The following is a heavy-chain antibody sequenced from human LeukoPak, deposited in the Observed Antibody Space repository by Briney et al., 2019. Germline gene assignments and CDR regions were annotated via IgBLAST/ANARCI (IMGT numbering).Heavy chain of an antibody. J-gene: IGHJ4*02. CDR1: GGSLSSSSYY. CDR2: IFYSGST. CDR3: ATRTHCSSTSCYPTPFDY. V-gene: IGHV4-39*01. Sequence: SETLSLTCTISGGSLSSSSYYWGWIRQPPGKGLEWIGCIFYSGSTYYNPSLKSRVTISVDTSKNQFSLKLSSVTAADTAVYYCATRTHCSSTSCYPTPFDYWGQGTLVTVSS. D-gene: IGHD2-2*01.